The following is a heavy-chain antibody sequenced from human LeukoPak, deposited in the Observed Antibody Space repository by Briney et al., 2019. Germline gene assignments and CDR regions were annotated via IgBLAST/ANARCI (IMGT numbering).Heavy chain of an antibody. Sequence: SQTLSLACAISGDSVSSNSAAWNWIRQSPSRGLEWLGRTYYRSKWYNDYAVSVKSRITINPDTSKNQFSLQLNSVTPEDTAVYYCARGQWAAAGLGFGYYYGMDVWGQGTTVTVSS. CDR3: ARGQWAAAGLGFGYYYGMDV. J-gene: IGHJ6*02. CDR1: GDSVSSNSAA. D-gene: IGHD6-13*01. V-gene: IGHV6-1*01. CDR2: TYYRSKWYN.